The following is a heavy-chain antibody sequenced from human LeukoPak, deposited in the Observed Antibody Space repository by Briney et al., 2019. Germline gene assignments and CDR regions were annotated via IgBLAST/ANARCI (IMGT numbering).Heavy chain of an antibody. CDR3: ASAVRGITFGGVIVNYFDY. Sequence: SETLSLTCAVSGGSISSYYWSWIRQPPGKGLEWIGYIYYSGSTNYNPSLKSRVTISVDTSKNQFSLKLSSVTAADTAVYYCASAVRGITFGGVIVNYFDYWGQGTLVTVSS. V-gene: IGHV4-59*13. CDR1: GGSISSYY. J-gene: IGHJ4*02. CDR2: IYYSGST. D-gene: IGHD3-16*02.